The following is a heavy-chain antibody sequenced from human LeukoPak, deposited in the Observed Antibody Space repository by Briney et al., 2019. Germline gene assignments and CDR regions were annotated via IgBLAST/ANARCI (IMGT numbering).Heavy chain of an antibody. Sequence: SETLSLTCAVYGVSFSGYYWSWIRQPPGKGLEWIGEINHRGRTNYKPSLKSRVPISVDTRKNQFSLKLSSVNAADPAVYYCAREERAVVGVVYWGGGTLVTVSS. CDR2: INHRGRT. V-gene: IGHV4-34*01. D-gene: IGHD5-18*01. CDR1: GVSFSGYY. CDR3: AREERAVVGVVY. J-gene: IGHJ4*02.